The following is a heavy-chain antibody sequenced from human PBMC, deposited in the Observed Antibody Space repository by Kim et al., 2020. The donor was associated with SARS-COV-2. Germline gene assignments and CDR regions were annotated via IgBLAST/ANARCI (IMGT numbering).Heavy chain of an antibody. CDR3: TTLLWFGDISH. D-gene: IGHD3-10*01. J-gene: IGHJ4*02. V-gene: IGHV3-15*01. CDR2: T. Sequence: TDYAAPVKGRFTVSRDDSKNTLYLQMNSLKTEDTAVYYCTTLLWFGDISHWGQGTLVTVSS.